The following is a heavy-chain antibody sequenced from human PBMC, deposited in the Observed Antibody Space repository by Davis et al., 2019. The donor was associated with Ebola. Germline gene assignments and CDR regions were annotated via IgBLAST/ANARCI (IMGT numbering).Heavy chain of an antibody. CDR3: ARPLTPIAALDALEI. D-gene: IGHD6-13*01. CDR2: IYYSGST. Sequence: PSETLSLTCTVSDGSISSSSYYWGWIRQPPGKGLEWIGCIYYSGSTYYNPSLKSRVTISLDTSKNQFSLKLSSVTAADTAVYYCARPLTPIAALDALEIWGQGTMVTVSS. CDR1: DGSISSSSYY. V-gene: IGHV4-39*07. J-gene: IGHJ3*02.